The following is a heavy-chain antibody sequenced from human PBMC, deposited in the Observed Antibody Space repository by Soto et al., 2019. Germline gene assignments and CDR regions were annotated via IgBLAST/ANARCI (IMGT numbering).Heavy chain of an antibody. Sequence: QVQLQQSGPGLVRPSETLSLTCTVSGASISSSTSSWGWVRQSPGKGLYWIGTVSTCHTTTYDPPLTRRLTRSLDTSKNQFSLSLRSVTAADTAVYYGASQPSGYPNRFDSWCQGTLLTVAS. J-gene: IGHJ5*01. D-gene: IGHD3-9*01. V-gene: IGHV4-39*01. CDR3: ASQPSGYPNRFDS. CDR1: GASISSSTSS. CDR2: VSTCHTT.